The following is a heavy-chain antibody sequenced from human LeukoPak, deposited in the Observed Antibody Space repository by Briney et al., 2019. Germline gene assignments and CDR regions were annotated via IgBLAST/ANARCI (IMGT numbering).Heavy chain of an antibody. V-gene: IGHV4-34*01. CDR1: GGSFSGYY. D-gene: IGHD4-17*01. Sequence: SETLSLTCAVSGGSFSGYYWSWIRQSPGKGLEWIGGINHSGSTNYNPSLKSRVTISVDTSKNQFSLKLSSVTAADTAVYYCARQTTTRHFQHWGQGTLVTVSS. J-gene: IGHJ1*01. CDR3: ARQTTTRHFQH. CDR2: INHSGST.